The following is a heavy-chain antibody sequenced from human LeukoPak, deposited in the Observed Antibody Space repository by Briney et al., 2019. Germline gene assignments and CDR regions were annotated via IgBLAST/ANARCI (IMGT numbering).Heavy chain of an antibody. CDR3: ARSTGDCSGGTCYSDFDC. CDR2: ISNNGTNK. Sequence: WGSLSLSCTASGFSFSYYAMHWVRHAPAQGLEREAVISNNGTNKYYANSWHGRFAISRDNAKSTLYLQMNSLRAEDTAVYYCARSTGDCSGGTCYSDFDCWGQGTLVTVSS. V-gene: IGHV3-30*01. D-gene: IGHD2-15*01. J-gene: IGHJ4*02. CDR1: GFSFSYYA.